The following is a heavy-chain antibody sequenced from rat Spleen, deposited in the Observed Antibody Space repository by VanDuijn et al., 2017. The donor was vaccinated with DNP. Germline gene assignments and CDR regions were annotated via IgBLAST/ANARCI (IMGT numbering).Heavy chain of an antibody. CDR3: ARHNSG. V-gene: IGHV5-31*01. CDR2: ITSSGGRT. J-gene: IGHJ2*01. D-gene: IGHD4-3*01. Sequence: EVQLVESGGDLVQPGRSLKLSCVASGFTFNNYWMTWIRQVPGKGLEWVASITSSGGRTYYRDSVKGRFTISRDNAKSTLYLQMDSLRSEDTATYYCARHNSGWGQGVMVTVSS. CDR1: GFTFNNYW.